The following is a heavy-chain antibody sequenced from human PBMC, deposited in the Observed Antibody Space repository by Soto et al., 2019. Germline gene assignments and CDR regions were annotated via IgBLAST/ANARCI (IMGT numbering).Heavy chain of an antibody. D-gene: IGHD6-6*01. V-gene: IGHV3-48*03. CDR2: IGRSGETI. CDR1: GFTFSSFE. Sequence: GSLRLSCVGSGFTFSSFEMNWVRQTPGKGLEWLSYIGRSGETIYYADSVKGRFTISRDNAKSSLFLQMNGLRDEDTGIYYCARDSRGGAARRPTSYYWGRGTLVTVSS. J-gene: IGHJ4*02. CDR3: ARDSRGGAARRPTSYY.